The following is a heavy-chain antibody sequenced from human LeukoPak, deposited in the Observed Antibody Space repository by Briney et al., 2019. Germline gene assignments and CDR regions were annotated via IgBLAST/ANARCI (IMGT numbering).Heavy chain of an antibody. D-gene: IGHD5-24*01. Sequence: GGSLRLSCAASGFTFSIYEMNWVRQAPGKGLEWVSYISNSGSTIYYADSVKGRFTISRDNAKNSLYLQMNSLRAEDTAVYYCAKSGYNRFDYWGQGTRVTVSS. CDR1: GFTFSIYE. V-gene: IGHV3-48*03. CDR3: AKSGYNRFDY. J-gene: IGHJ4*02. CDR2: ISNSGSTI.